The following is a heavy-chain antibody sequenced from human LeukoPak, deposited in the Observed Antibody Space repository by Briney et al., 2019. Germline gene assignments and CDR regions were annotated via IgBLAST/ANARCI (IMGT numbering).Heavy chain of an antibody. CDR2: ISWDGGST. CDR3: AKDGVLGIAVAGVYFDY. V-gene: IGHV3-43*01. CDR1: GFTFDDYP. Sequence: GGSLRLSCAASGFTFDDYPMHWVRQAPGKGLEWVSLISWDGGSTYYADSVKGRFTICRVNSKNSLYLQMNSLRTEDTALYYCAKDGVLGIAVAGVYFDYWGQGTLVTVSS. D-gene: IGHD6-19*01. J-gene: IGHJ4*02.